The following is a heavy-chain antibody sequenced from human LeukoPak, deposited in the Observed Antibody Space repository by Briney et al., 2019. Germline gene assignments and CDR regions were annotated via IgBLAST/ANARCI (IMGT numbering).Heavy chain of an antibody. CDR2: ISGRGVNK. V-gene: IGHV3-23*01. CDR3: AKDPANQLLYPAHLSH. CDR1: VFTFSSHV. Sequence: GGALRLSCAASVFTFSSHVMNWVRESPGKGVECVSAISGRGVNKSYACPVKGRFTISRDSSKNTLYLHLNSLSADDTALYSCAKDPANQLLYPAHLSHWGEGTLVPVS. J-gene: IGHJ1*01. D-gene: IGHD2-2*01.